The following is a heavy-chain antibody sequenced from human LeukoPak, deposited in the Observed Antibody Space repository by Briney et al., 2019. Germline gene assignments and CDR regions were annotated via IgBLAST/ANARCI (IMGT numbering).Heavy chain of an antibody. CDR2: ISPNSGGT. J-gene: IGHJ4*02. CDR3: ARGKTTVYCGGDCYAFDY. D-gene: IGHD2-21*02. Sequence: ASVKVSCKTSEYTFTGYYMHWVRQAPGQGLEWMGWISPNSGGTNYAQKFQGRVTMTSDTSISTAYMELSRLRSDDTSVYYCARGKTTVYCGGDCYAFDYWGQGSLVTVSS. CDR1: EYTFTGYY. V-gene: IGHV1-2*02.